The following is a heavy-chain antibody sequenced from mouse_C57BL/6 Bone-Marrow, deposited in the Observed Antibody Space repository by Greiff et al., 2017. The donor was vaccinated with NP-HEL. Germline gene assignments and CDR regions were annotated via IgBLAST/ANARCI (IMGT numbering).Heavy chain of an antibody. CDR1: GYTFTSYW. D-gene: IGHD1-1*01. CDR3: TRWDDYGRSYVAMDY. CDR2: IYPGNSDT. V-gene: IGHV1-5*01. Sequence: EVQLVESGTVLARPGASVKMSCKTSGYTFTSYWMHWVKQRPGQGLEWIGAIYPGNSDTSYNQKFKGKAKLTAVTSASTAYMELSSLTNEDYAVYDCTRWDDYGRSYVAMDYWGQGTSVTFAS. J-gene: IGHJ4*01.